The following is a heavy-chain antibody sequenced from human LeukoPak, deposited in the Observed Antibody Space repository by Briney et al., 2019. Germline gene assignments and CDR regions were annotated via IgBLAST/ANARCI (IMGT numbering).Heavy chain of an antibody. Sequence: GGSLRLSCAASGFTVSSNYMSWVRQAPGKGLEWVSVTYSGGSTYYADSVKGRFTISRDNSKNTLYLQMNSLRAEDTAVYYCARDGGSGSDAFDIWGQGTVVTVSS. V-gene: IGHV3-53*01. J-gene: IGHJ3*02. D-gene: IGHD3-10*01. CDR3: ARDGGSGSDAFDI. CDR1: GFTVSSNY. CDR2: TYSGGST.